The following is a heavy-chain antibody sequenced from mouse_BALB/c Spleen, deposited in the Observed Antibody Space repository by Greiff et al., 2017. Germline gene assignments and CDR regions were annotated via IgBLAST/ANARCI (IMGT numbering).Heavy chain of an antibody. V-gene: IGHV14-4*02. D-gene: IGHD2-1*01. J-gene: IGHJ3*01. Sequence: EVQLQQSGAELVRSGASVKLSCTASGFNIKDYYMHWVKQRPEQGLEWIGWIDPENGDTEYAPKFQGKATMTADTSSNTAYLQLSSLTSEDTAVYYCNARGGNYVAYWGQGTLVTVSA. CDR1: GFNIKDYY. CDR3: NARGGNYVAY. CDR2: IDPENGDT.